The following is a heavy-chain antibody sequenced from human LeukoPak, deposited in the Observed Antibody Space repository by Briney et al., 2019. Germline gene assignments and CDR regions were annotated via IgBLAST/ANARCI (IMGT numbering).Heavy chain of an antibody. D-gene: IGHD3-10*01. J-gene: IGHJ4*02. Sequence: SETLSLTCAVSGGSFSGYYWTWIRQPPGKGLEWIGEINHSGSANYNPSLMSRVTISLDTSKNHFSLNLSSVTAADTAVYYCARGPYGSGSSPIGYFDYWGQGTLVTVSS. CDR2: INHSGSA. CDR1: GGSFSGYY. V-gene: IGHV4-34*01. CDR3: ARGPYGSGSSPIGYFDY.